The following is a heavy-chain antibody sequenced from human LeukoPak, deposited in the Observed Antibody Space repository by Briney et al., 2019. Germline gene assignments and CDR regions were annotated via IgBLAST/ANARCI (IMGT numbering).Heavy chain of an antibody. CDR3: AQGGATISDY. Sequence: GGSLRLSCAVSGFTLRNFWMAWFRKAPGKGLEWVANIKQDGSEKYYADSVKGRFTISRDNAKNSLYLQMNTLRVEDTAVYYCAQGGATISDYWGQGTLVTVSS. D-gene: IGHD5-12*01. CDR2: IKQDGSEK. V-gene: IGHV3-7*01. CDR1: GFTLRNFW. J-gene: IGHJ4*02.